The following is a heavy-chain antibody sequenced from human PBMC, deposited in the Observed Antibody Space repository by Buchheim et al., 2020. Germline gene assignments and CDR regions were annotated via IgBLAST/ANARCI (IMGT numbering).Heavy chain of an antibody. CDR3: ARGQLVPAAMPNWFDP. CDR1: GGSISSGGYY. J-gene: IGHJ5*02. D-gene: IGHD2-2*01. Sequence: QVQLQESGPGLVKPPQTLSLTCTVSGGSISSGGYYWSWIRQHPGKGLEWIGYIYYSGSTYYNPSLKSRVTITVDTSKNQFSLKLSSVTAADTAVYYCARGQLVPAAMPNWFDPWGQGTL. V-gene: IGHV4-31*03. CDR2: IYYSGST.